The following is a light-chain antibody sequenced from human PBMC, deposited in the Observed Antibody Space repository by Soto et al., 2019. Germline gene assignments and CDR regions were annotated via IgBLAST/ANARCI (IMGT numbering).Light chain of an antibody. CDR3: QQSYRTPRT. V-gene: IGKV1-39*01. J-gene: IGKJ1*01. CDR2: AAS. CDR1: QSISSY. Sequence: DIQMTQSPSSLSASVGDRVTITCRASQSISSYLNWYQQKPGKAPKLLIYAASSLQSWVPSRFSGSGSGTDFTLTISSLQPEDFATYYCQQSYRTPRTFGQGTKVEIK.